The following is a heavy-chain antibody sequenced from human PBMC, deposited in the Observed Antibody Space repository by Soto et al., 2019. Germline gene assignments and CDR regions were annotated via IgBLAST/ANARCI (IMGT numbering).Heavy chain of an antibody. CDR2: IYSGGGT. CDR3: AGEYSSGWFHYYYGMDV. CDR1: GFTVSSNY. J-gene: IGHJ6*02. D-gene: IGHD6-19*01. V-gene: IGHV3-66*01. Sequence: EVQLVESGGGLVQPGGSLRLSCAASGFTVSSNYMSWVRQAPGKGLEWVSVIYSGGGTYYADSVKGRFTISRDNSKNTLYLQMNSLRAEDTAVYYCAGEYSSGWFHYYYGMDVWGQGTTVTVSS.